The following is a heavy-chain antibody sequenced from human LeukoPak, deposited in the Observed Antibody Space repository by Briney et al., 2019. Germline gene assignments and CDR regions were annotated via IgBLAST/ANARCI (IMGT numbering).Heavy chain of an antibody. CDR3: AKGVIGRDDYFDY. Sequence: QPGGSLRLSCGASGLIFSNYDMSWVRQAPGKGLEWVSTISGSGGSTYYADSVKGRLSIFRDNSKNTLFLQMNSLRAEDTAVYYCAKGVIGRDDYFDYWGQGTLVTVSS. V-gene: IGHV3-23*01. D-gene: IGHD1-26*01. J-gene: IGHJ4*02. CDR2: ISGSGGST. CDR1: GLIFSNYD.